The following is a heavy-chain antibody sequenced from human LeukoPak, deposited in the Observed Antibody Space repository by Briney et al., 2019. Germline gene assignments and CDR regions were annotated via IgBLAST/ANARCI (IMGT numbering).Heavy chain of an antibody. D-gene: IGHD1-1*01. J-gene: IGHJ4*02. V-gene: IGHV4-30-2*01. CDR3: ARGRGVHWLDY. CDR1: GGSISSGGYS. CDR2: IYHSGST. Sequence: SETLSLTCAVSGGSISSGGYSWSWIRQPPGKGLEWIGYIYHSGSTNYNPSLKSRVTISVDTSKNQFSLKLSSVTAADTAVYYCARGRGVHWLDYWGQGTLVTVSS.